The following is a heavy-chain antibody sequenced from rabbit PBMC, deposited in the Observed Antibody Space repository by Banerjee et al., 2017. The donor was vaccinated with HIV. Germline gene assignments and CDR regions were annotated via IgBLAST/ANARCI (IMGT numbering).Heavy chain of an antibody. V-gene: IGHV1S40*01. CDR3: ASAYYNAFDP. J-gene: IGHJ2*01. CDR2: INTGSGST. D-gene: IGHD1-1*01. CDR1: GFSFSSSYW. Sequence: QSLEESGGDLVKPGASLTLTCTASGFSFSSSYWICWVRQAPGKGLELIACINTGSGSTYYANWAKGRFTISKTSSTTVTLQMTSLTAADTATYFCASAYYNAFDPWGPGTLVTVS.